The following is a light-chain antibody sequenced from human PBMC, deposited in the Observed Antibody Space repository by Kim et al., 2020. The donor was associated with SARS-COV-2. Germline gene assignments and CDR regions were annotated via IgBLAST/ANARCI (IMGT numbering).Light chain of an antibody. V-gene: IGLV2-14*04. CDR3: NSYTSSTTWV. CDR2: DVS. CDR1: SSDVGGYNY. J-gene: IGLJ3*02. Sequence: GQSITISCTGTSSDVGGYNYVSWYQQHPGKAPKLMIYDVSKRPSGVSHRFSGSKSGNTASLTISGLQAEDEADYYCNSYTSSTTWVFGGGTKLTVL.